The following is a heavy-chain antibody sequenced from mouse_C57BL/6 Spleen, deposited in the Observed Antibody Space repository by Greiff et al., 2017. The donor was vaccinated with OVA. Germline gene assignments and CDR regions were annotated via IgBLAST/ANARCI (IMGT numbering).Heavy chain of an antibody. D-gene: IGHD2-4*01. CDR3: ARSRDYDVSWFAY. CDR1: GYTFTSYW. V-gene: IGHV1-55*01. J-gene: IGHJ3*01. CDR2: IYPGSGST. Sequence: QVQLKQPGAELVKPGASVKMSCKASGYTFTSYWITWVKQRPGQGLEWIGDIYPGSGSTNYNEKFKSKATLTVDTSSSTAYMQLSSLTSEDSAVYYCARSRDYDVSWFAYWGQGTLVTVSA.